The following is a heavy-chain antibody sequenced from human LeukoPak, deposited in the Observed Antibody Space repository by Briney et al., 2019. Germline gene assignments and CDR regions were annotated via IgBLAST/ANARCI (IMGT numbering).Heavy chain of an antibody. CDR1: GFTFSNYA. V-gene: IGHV3-30*04. CDR2: ISYDGSNK. D-gene: IGHD3-3*01. CDR3: ARGPDYDVLADYFDY. J-gene: IGHJ4*02. Sequence: GGSLRLSCAASGFTFSNYALHWVRQAPGKGLEWVAVISYDGSNKFYADSVRGRFTISRDNSKNTLFLQMNSLRPEDTAVYYCARGPDYDVLADYFDYWGQGTLVTVSS.